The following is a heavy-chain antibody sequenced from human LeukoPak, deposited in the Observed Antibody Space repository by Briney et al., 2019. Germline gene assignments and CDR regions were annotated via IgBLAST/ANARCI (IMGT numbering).Heavy chain of an antibody. CDR1: GFTFSSYE. CDR3: ASDGIAAAPGEQFDY. CDR2: ISSSGSTI. J-gene: IGHJ4*02. D-gene: IGHD6-13*01. Sequence: GGSLRLSCAASGFTFSSYEMNWVRQAPGKGLEWVSYISSSGSTIYYADSVKGRFTISRDNAKNSLYLQMNSLRAEDTAVYYCASDGIAAAPGEQFDYWGQGTLVTVSS. V-gene: IGHV3-48*03.